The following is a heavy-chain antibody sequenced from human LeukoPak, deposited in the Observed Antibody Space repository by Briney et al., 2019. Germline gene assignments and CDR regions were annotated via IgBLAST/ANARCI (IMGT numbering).Heavy chain of an antibody. D-gene: IGHD5-12*01. Sequence: AGSLRLSCAASGFTFSDYYMSWIRQTPGKGLEWLSYMSSSGSIIWYADSVKGRFTISRDNAKNSLYLQMNSLRAEDTAVYYCANGYSYVRTYWGQGTLVTVSS. V-gene: IGHV3-11*01. CDR2: MSSSGSII. CDR3: ANGYSYVRTY. J-gene: IGHJ4*02. CDR1: GFTFSDYY.